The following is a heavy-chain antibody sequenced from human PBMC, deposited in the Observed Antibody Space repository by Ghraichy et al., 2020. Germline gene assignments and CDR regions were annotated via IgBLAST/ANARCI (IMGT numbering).Heavy chain of an antibody. CDR3: ARITMVRGVTYGMDV. V-gene: IGHV2-70*01. Sequence: SGPTLVKPTQTLTLTCTFSGFSLSTSGMCVSWIRQPPGKALEWLALIDWDDDKYYSTSLKTRLTISKDTSKNQVVLTMTNMDPVDTATYYCARITMVRGVTYGMDVWGQGTTVTVSS. J-gene: IGHJ6*02. CDR2: IDWDDDK. D-gene: IGHD3-10*01. CDR1: GFSLSTSGMC.